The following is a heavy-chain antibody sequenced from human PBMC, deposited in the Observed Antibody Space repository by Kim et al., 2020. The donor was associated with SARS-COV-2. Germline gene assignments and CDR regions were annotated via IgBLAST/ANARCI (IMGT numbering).Heavy chain of an antibody. J-gene: IGHJ4*02. Sequence: SGSTYYNPSLKSRVTISVDTSKNQFSLNLSSVTAADTAVYYCAVEGSSPRWGQGTLVTVSS. D-gene: IGHD6-6*01. CDR3: AVEGSSPR. CDR2: SGST. V-gene: IGHV4-39*01.